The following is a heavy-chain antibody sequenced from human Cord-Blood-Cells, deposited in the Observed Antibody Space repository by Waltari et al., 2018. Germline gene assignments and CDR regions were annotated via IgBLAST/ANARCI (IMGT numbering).Heavy chain of an antibody. V-gene: IGHV4-39*01. CDR2: IYYSGST. Sequence: QLQLQESGPGLVKPSETLSLTCTVSGGSISSRSYYWGWIRQPPWQGLEWIGRIYYSGSTYYNPSRKIRVTISVDTSKSQFSLKLSSVTAADTAVYYCARRKSDLSDAFDIWGQGTMVTVSS. CDR1: GGSISSRSYY. CDR3: ARRKSDLSDAFDI. J-gene: IGHJ3*02. D-gene: IGHD2-21*01.